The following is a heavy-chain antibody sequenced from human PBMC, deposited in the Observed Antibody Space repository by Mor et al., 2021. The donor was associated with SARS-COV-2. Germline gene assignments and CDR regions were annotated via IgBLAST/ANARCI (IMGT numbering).Heavy chain of an antibody. CDR2: GNY. Sequence: GNYGYSYMWDRVTITRDTSASTAYMELSSLRSEDTAVYYCARAPRSSGFYYYGMDVWGQGTTVTVSS. J-gene: IGHJ6*02. D-gene: IGHD3-22*01. V-gene: IGHV1-3*01. CDR3: ARAPRSSGFYYYGMDV.